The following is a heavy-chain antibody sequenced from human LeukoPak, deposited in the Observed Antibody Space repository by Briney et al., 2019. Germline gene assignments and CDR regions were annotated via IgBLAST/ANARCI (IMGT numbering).Heavy chain of an antibody. CDR3: PKDRWYSSGWYLKEAFDI. CDR2: ISGSGGRT. CDR1: GFTFNTYA. Sequence: PGGSLRLSCAASGFTFNTYAMSWVRQAPGKGLEWVAAISGSGGRTYYADSVKGRFTISRDSSTNTLYLQMESLRAEDTAVYYCPKDRWYSSGWYLKEAFDIWGQGTMVTVSS. D-gene: IGHD6-19*01. J-gene: IGHJ3*02. V-gene: IGHV3-23*01.